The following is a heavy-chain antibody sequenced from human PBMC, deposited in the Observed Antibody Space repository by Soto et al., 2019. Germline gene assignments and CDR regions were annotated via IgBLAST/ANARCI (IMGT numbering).Heavy chain of an antibody. V-gene: IGHV3-23*01. J-gene: IGHJ4*02. D-gene: IGHD6-19*01. Sequence: LRLSCAASGFTFSSYAMTRVRQAPGKGLEWVSGISGTGVLMCYADSVKGRFSVSRDNSKNTLYLQMNSLGVEDTALYYCTKIRYSSGWTEDNWGQGTLVTVSS. CDR3: TKIRYSSGWTEDN. CDR2: ISGTGVLM. CDR1: GFTFSSYA.